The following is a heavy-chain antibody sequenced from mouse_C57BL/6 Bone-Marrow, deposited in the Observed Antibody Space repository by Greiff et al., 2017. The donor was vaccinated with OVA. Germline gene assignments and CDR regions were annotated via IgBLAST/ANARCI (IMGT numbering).Heavy chain of an antibody. V-gene: IGHV2-2*01. CDR3: ARNRDYYGSPLHFDY. Sequence: QVQLQQSGPGLVQPSQSLSITCTVSGFSLTSYGVHWVRQSPGKGLEWLGVIWSGGSTDYNAAFISRLSISKDNSKSQVFFKMNSLQADDTAIYYCARNRDYYGSPLHFDYWGQGTTLTGSS. CDR2: IWSGGST. D-gene: IGHD1-1*01. CDR1: GFSLTSYG. J-gene: IGHJ2*01.